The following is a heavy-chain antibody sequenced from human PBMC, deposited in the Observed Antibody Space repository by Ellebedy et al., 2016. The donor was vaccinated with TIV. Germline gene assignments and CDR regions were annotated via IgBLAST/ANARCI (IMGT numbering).Heavy chain of an antibody. D-gene: IGHD7-27*01. Sequence: GESLKISXKGSGYSFTSYWIGWVRQMPGKGLEWMGIIYPGDSDTRYSPSFQGQVTISADKSISTAYLQWSSLKASDTAMYYCASSLMGISSGMDVWGQGTTVTVSS. CDR1: GYSFTSYW. V-gene: IGHV5-51*01. CDR3: ASSLMGISSGMDV. J-gene: IGHJ6*02. CDR2: IYPGDSDT.